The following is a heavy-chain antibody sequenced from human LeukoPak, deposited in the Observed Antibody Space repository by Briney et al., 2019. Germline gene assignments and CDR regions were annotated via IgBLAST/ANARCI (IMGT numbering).Heavy chain of an antibody. J-gene: IGHJ3*02. CDR1: GGSISSGSYY. V-gene: IGHV4-61*02. CDR2: IYTSGST. Sequence: SETLSLTCTISGGSISSGSYYWSWTRQPAGKGLEWIGRIYTSGSTNYNPSLKSRVTISVDTSKNQFSLKLSSVTAADTAVYYCARVPYCSSTSCPRDAFDIWGQGTMVTVSS. D-gene: IGHD2-2*01. CDR3: ARVPYCSSTSCPRDAFDI.